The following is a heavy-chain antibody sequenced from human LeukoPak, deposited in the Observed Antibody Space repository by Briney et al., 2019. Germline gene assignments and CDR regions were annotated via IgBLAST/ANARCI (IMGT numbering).Heavy chain of an antibody. CDR1: GFTFSSYA. Sequence: GGSLRLSCSASGFTFSSYAMHWVRQAPGKGLEYVSAISSNGGSTYYADSVKGRFTISRDNSKNTLYLQMNSLRAEDTAVYYCARCGCSGGSRDYYHGMDVWGQGTTVTASS. CDR3: ARCGCSGGSRDYYHGMDV. J-gene: IGHJ6*02. D-gene: IGHD2-15*01. CDR2: ISSNGGST. V-gene: IGHV3-64*04.